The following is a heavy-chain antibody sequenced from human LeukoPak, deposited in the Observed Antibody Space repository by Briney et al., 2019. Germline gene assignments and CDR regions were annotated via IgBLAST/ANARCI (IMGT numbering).Heavy chain of an antibody. V-gene: IGHV4-4*02. Sequence: TSETLSLTCAVSGGSISSSNWWSWVRQPPRKGLEWIGEIYHSGSTNYNPSLKSRVTISVDKSKNQFSLKLSSVTAADTAVYYCARDSGRLAAAGSYYYYYGMDVWGQGTTVTVSS. CDR3: ARDSGRLAAAGSYYYYYGMDV. CDR2: IYHSGST. J-gene: IGHJ6*02. CDR1: GGSISSSNW. D-gene: IGHD6-13*01.